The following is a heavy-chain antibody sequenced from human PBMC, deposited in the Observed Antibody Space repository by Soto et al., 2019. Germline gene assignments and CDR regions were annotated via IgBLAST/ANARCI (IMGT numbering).Heavy chain of an antibody. CDR2: IYHTGTT. CDR3: ARGINYYDSSGDSRFDP. Sequence: PSETLSLTCTVSCGSINSGYYSWTWIRQPPGKGLEWIGYIYHTGTTYYNMSPKSRVTISVDRSKNQFSLKLSSVTAADTAVYYCARGINYYDSSGDSRFDPCGQDTVLTVSS. V-gene: IGHV4-30-2*01. J-gene: IGHJ5*02. D-gene: IGHD3-22*01. CDR1: CGSINSGYYS.